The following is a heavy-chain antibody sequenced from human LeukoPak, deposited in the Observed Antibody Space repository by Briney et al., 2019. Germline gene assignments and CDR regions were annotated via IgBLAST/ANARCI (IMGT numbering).Heavy chain of an antibody. D-gene: IGHD3-22*01. Sequence: GGSLRLSCAASGFTFNAYGMNWVRQAPGKGLEWVPSISSSSTYIYYADSVKGRFTISRDNAKNSLYLQMSSLRAEDTAVYYCAREWRYYDSSGYYDYWGQGTLVTVSS. CDR2: ISSSSTYI. CDR1: GFTFNAYG. V-gene: IGHV3-21*01. CDR3: AREWRYYDSSGYYDY. J-gene: IGHJ4*02.